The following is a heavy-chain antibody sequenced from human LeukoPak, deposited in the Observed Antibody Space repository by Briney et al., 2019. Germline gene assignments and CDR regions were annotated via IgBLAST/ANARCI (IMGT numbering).Heavy chain of an antibody. D-gene: IGHD2-2*01. V-gene: IGHV5-51*01. J-gene: IGHJ4*02. CDR2: IYPGDSDT. CDR1: GYSFNTYW. CDR3: ARRQGCSSTSCPPDY. Sequence: GESLKISCRGSGYSFNTYWIGWVRQMPGKGLELMGIIYPGDSDTRYSPSFQGQVTMSADKSINTAYLQWSSLKASDTAMYYCARRQGCSSTSCPPDYWGQGTLVTVSS.